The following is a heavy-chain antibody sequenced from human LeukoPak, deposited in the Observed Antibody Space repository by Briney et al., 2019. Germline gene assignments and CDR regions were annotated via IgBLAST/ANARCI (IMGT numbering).Heavy chain of an antibody. CDR2: ILADADGGRT. Sequence: PGGSLRLSCAASGFTFGGFTTAWVRQTPGKGLEWLSGILADADGGRTYYADSVKGRFTIYRDNSKNTLYSQMNNLRADDTAVYFCAKDLNYGDGRWEFDPWGQGTLVTV. D-gene: IGHD4-17*01. CDR1: GFTFGGFT. J-gene: IGHJ5*02. CDR3: AKDLNYGDGRWEFDP. V-gene: IGHV3-23*01.